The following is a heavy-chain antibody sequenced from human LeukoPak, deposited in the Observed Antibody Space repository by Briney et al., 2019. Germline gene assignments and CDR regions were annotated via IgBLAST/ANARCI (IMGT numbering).Heavy chain of an antibody. D-gene: IGHD3-10*01. CDR2: IIPIFGTA. CDR3: VRDWTGGSGSIGVVWFDP. J-gene: IGHJ5*02. V-gene: IGHV1-69*01. CDR1: GGTFSSYA. Sequence: SVKVSCKASGGTFSSYAISWVRQAPGQGLEWMGGIIPIFGTANYAQKFQGRVTITADESTSTAYMELSSLRSEDTAVYYCVRDWTGGSGSIGVVWFDPWGQGTLVTVSS.